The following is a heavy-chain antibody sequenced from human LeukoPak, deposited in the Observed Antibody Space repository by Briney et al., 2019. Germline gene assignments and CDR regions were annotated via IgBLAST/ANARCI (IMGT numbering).Heavy chain of an antibody. CDR2: ISSSSSYI. CDR1: GFTFSSYA. D-gene: IGHD2-2*01. J-gene: IGHJ6*02. Sequence: PGGSLRLSCAASGFTFSSYAMSWVRQAPGKGREWVSSISSSSSYIYYADSVKGRFTISRDNAKNSLYLQMNSLRAEDTAVYYCARDPDYCSSTSCSVWGQGTTVTVSS. V-gene: IGHV3-21*01. CDR3: ARDPDYCSSTSCSV.